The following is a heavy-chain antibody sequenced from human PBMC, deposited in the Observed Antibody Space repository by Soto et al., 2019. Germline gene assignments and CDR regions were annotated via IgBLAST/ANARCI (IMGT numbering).Heavy chain of an antibody. CDR2: ISAYNGNT. V-gene: IGHV1-18*01. CDR1: GYTFTSYG. Sequence: QVQLVQSGAEVKKPGASVKVSCKASGYTFTSYGISWVRQAPGQGLEWMGWISAYNGNTNYAQKLQGRVTMTTDTYTSTAYMELRSLRSDDTAVYYCARDRGPELDILTGYPDTYYYYGMDVWGQGTTVTVSS. J-gene: IGHJ6*02. CDR3: ARDRGPELDILTGYPDTYYYYGMDV. D-gene: IGHD3-9*01.